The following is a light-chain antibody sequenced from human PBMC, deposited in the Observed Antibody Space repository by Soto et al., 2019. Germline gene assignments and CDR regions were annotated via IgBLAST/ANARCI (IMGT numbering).Light chain of an antibody. CDR3: QQYNSWTPLT. CDR1: QSVNSD. CDR2: GAS. Sequence: EVVMTQSPATLSVSPGERATLSCRASQSVNSDLAWYQHRPGQAPRLLIYGASIRATGIPARFSGYGSGTDFTLIISSLPSEDFAVYYCQQYNSWTPLTFGGGTKVEI. J-gene: IGKJ4*01. V-gene: IGKV3-15*01.